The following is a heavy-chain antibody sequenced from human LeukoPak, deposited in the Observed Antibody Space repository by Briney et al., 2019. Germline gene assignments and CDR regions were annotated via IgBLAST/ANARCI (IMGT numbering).Heavy chain of an antibody. D-gene: IGHD5-18*01. CDR2: INPSGGST. CDR3: ARGRSGYSYVHDAFDI. V-gene: IGHV1-46*01. Sequence: ASVKVSCKASGYIFTNYYIHWVRQAPGQGLEWMAIINPSGGSTSYAQKFQGRVTMTRDTSTSTVYMELSSLRFEDTAVYYCARGRSGYSYVHDAFDIWGQGTMVTVSS. CDR1: GYIFTNYY. J-gene: IGHJ3*02.